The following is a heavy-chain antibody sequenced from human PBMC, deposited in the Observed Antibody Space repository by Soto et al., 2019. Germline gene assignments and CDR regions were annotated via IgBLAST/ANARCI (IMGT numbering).Heavy chain of an antibody. D-gene: IGHD2-8*01. Sequence: GASVKVSCEASGYSFTDYHIHWVRQAPGQGLEWLGRINPKSGGTSTAQKFQGWVTMTRDRSISTVYMELTRLRSDDTAVYFCARRHSTDCSNGVCSFFYNHEMDVWGQGTTVTVSS. CDR2: INPKSGGT. J-gene: IGHJ6*02. V-gene: IGHV1-2*04. CDR1: GYSFTDYH. CDR3: ARRHSTDCSNGVCSFFYNHEMDV.